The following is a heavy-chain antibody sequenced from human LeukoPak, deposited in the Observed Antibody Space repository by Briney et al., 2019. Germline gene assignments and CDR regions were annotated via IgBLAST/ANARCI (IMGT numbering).Heavy chain of an antibody. Sequence: ASVKVSCKASGYTFTIKYMHWVRQAPGQGLAWMGIIHPSGGNTNYAQKFQGRVAMTRDTSTSTVYMELSSLRSEDTAIYYCARDCSSTRCQGPVFDNWGQGTLVTVSS. CDR2: IHPSGGNT. J-gene: IGHJ4*02. V-gene: IGHV1-46*01. CDR1: GYTFTIKY. D-gene: IGHD2-2*01. CDR3: ARDCSSTRCQGPVFDN.